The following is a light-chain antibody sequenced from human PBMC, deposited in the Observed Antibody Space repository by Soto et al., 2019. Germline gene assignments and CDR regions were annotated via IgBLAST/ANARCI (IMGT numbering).Light chain of an antibody. J-gene: IGLJ1*01. Sequence: QSALTQPASVSGSPGQSITISCTGSSSDVGGYNYVSWYQHHPGKAPRLIIFEVTNRPSGVSNRFSGSKSGNTASLTISGLQAEDEADYYCSSLTSSSTRGVFVTGTKLTVL. CDR3: SSLTSSSTRGV. CDR1: SSDVGGYNY. V-gene: IGLV2-14*01. CDR2: EVT.